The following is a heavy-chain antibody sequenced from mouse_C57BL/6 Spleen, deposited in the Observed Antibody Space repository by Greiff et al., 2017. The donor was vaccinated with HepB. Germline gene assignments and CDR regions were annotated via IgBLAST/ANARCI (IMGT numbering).Heavy chain of an antibody. J-gene: IGHJ3*01. D-gene: IGHD3-2*02. CDR3: ARQTAQATWAY. CDR2: IYPSDSET. Sequence: VQLQQPGAELVRPGSSVKLSCKASGYTFTSYWMDWVKQRPGQGLEWIGNIYPSDSETHYNQKFKDKATLTVDKSSSTAYMQLSSLPSEDSAVYYCARQTAQATWAYWGQRTLVTVSA. V-gene: IGHV1-61*01. CDR1: GYTFTSYW.